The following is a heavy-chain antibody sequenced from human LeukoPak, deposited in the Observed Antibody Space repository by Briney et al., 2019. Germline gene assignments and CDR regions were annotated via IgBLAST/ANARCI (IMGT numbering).Heavy chain of an antibody. J-gene: IGHJ4*02. Sequence: GESLKISCKASGYSFTNYWIGWVRQMPGKGLEWMGIIYPGDSDARYSPSFQGQVTFSADKSISTAYLQWSSLKASDTAMYYCARPLSGYWLDYWGQGTLVTVSS. D-gene: IGHD3-9*01. CDR3: ARPLSGYWLDY. CDR2: IYPGDSDA. V-gene: IGHV5-51*01. CDR1: GYSFTNYW.